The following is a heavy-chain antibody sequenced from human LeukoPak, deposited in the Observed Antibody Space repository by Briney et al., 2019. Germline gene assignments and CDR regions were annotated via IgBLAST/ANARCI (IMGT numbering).Heavy chain of an antibody. D-gene: IGHD5-24*01. Sequence: PSETLSLTCTVSGGSISSSSYYWGWIRQPPGKGLEWIGSIYYSGSTYYNPSLKSRVTISVDTSKNRFSLKLSSVTAADTAVYYCARAGGVGGYNPTTLDYWGQGTLVTVSS. CDR3: ARAGGVGGYNPTTLDY. J-gene: IGHJ4*02. V-gene: IGHV4-39*07. CDR1: GGSISSSSYY. CDR2: IYYSGST.